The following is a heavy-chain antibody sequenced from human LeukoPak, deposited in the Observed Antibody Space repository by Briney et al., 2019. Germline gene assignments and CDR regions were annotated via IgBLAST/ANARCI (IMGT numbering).Heavy chain of an antibody. CDR1: GYTFTSYG. Sequence: GASVKVSCKASGYTFTSYGISWVRQAPGQGLEWMGWISAYNGNTNYAQKLQGRATMNTDTSTSTAYMELRSLRSDDTAVYYCARTMAAPDENWFDPWGQGTLVTVSS. V-gene: IGHV1-18*01. D-gene: IGHD5-24*01. J-gene: IGHJ5*02. CDR3: ARTMAAPDENWFDP. CDR2: ISAYNGNT.